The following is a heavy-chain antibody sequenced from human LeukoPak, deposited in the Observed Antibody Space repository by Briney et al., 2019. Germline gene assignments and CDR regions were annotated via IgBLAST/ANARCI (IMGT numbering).Heavy chain of an antibody. D-gene: IGHD3-3*01. CDR3: ARTDRTGALGRFRMRSDAFDI. J-gene: IGHJ3*02. CDR2: IIPIFGTA. CDR1: GGTFSSYA. V-gene: IGHV1-69*06. Sequence: VASVKVSCKASGGTFSSYAISWVRQAPGQGLEWMGGIIPIFGTANYAQKFQGRVTITADKSTSTAYMELSSLRSEDTAVYYCARTDRTGALGRFRMRSDAFDIWGQGTMVTVSS.